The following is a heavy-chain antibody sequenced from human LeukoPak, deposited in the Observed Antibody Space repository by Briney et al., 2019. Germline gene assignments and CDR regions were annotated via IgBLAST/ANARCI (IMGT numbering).Heavy chain of an antibody. V-gene: IGHV3-30*02. J-gene: IGHJ4*02. D-gene: IGHD2-8*02. CDR3: ARDLTGKYYIAY. CDR2: IVYSGTNT. Sequence: GGSLRLSCAASGFIFSSFGMHWGREAPGEGLEGLAYIVYSGTNTHYADSVKGRFTISTDNSKNTVHLQMNSLRAADTALYSCARDLTGKYYIAYWGQGTLVTVSS. CDR1: GFIFSSFG.